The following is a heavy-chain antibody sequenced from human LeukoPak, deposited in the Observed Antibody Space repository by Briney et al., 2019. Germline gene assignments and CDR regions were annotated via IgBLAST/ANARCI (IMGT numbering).Heavy chain of an antibody. Sequence: PSQTLSLTCAISGDSVYSNSAAWNWIRQSPSRGLEWLGRTYYRSKWYNDYAVSVKSRVTINPDTSKNQFSLKLSSVTAADTAVYYCARGVSDRSGSYREYYFDYWGQGTLVTVSS. D-gene: IGHD1-26*01. V-gene: IGHV6-1*01. CDR2: TYYRSKWYN. CDR1: GDSVYSNSAA. CDR3: ARGVSDRSGSYREYYFDY. J-gene: IGHJ4*02.